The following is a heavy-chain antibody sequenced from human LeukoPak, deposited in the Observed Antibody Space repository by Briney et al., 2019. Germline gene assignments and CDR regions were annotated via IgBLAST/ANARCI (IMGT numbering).Heavy chain of an antibody. Sequence: PSQTLSLTCTVSGGSISSGSYYWSWIRQPAGKGLEWIGRINTSGSTNYNPSLKSRVTISVDTSKNQFSLKLSSVPAADTAVYYCASIQSYYFGLDVWGQGTTVTVSS. J-gene: IGHJ6*02. D-gene: IGHD4-11*01. V-gene: IGHV4-61*02. CDR1: GGSISSGSYY. CDR3: ASIQSYYFGLDV. CDR2: INTSGST.